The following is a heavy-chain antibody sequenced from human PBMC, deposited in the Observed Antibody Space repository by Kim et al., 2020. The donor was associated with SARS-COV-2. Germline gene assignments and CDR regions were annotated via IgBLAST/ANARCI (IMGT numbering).Heavy chain of an antibody. J-gene: IGHJ4*02. CDR3: ARVIAAAGYGPLDY. Sequence: ADSVKGRFTIARDNAKNSLYLQMNSLRAEDTAVYYCARVIAAAGYGPLDYWGQGTLVTVSS. D-gene: IGHD6-13*01. V-gene: IGHV3-21*01.